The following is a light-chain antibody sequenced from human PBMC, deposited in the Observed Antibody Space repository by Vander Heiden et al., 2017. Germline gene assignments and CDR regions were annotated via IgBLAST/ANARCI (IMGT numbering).Light chain of an antibody. CDR2: DAS. J-gene: IGKJ1*01. V-gene: IGKV3-11*01. Sequence: EIVLTQSPATLSLSPGERATLSCRASQSVSSYLAWYQQKPGQAPRLLIYDASNRATGIPARFSGSGSGTDLTLTISSLEPEDFAVYYCQQRSNWPQWTFGQGNKVEIK. CDR3: QQRSNWPQWT. CDR1: QSVSSY.